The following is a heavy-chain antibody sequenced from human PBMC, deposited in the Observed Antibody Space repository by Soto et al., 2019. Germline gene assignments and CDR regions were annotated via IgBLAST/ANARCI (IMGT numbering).Heavy chain of an antibody. CDR3: ARTYASGRNLRTLDY. CDR1: GYTFTSYA. J-gene: IGHJ4*02. D-gene: IGHD3-10*01. Sequence: ASVKVSCKASGYTFTSYAISWVRQAPGQGLEWMGWISVNTGNTNYAQKFQARVTMTADTSTSTAYMELRSLRSDDTAVFYCARTYASGRNLRTLDYWGQGTLVTVSS. V-gene: IGHV1-18*01. CDR2: ISVNTGNT.